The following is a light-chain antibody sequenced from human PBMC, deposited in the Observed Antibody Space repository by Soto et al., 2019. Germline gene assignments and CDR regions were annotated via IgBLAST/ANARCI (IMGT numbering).Light chain of an antibody. CDR2: GPS. CDR3: HQFGSSPQT. Sequence: EIVLTQSPRTLSLSPGERATLSCRASQNVNSNHIAWYQQKPGQAPRLLIYGPSSRATGIPERFSGSGSGTDFTLTISRLEPEDFAVYFCHQFGSSPQTFGHGTKVEIK. V-gene: IGKV3-20*01. CDR1: QNVNSNH. J-gene: IGKJ1*01.